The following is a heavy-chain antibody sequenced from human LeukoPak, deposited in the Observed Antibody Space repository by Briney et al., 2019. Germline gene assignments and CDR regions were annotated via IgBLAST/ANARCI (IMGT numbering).Heavy chain of an antibody. J-gene: IGHJ4*02. CDR2: ISYDGSNK. Sequence: GGSLRLSCAASAFTFSSYAIHWVRQAPGKGLEWVALISYDGSNKYYADSVKGRFTISRDNAKNSLYLQMNSLRAEDTAVYYCARDRLVGATTVVYWGQGTLVTVSS. D-gene: IGHD1-26*01. CDR3: ARDRLVGATTVVY. V-gene: IGHV3-30-3*01. CDR1: AFTFSSYA.